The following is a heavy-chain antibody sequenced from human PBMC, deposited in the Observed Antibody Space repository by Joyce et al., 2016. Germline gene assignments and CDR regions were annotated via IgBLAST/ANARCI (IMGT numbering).Heavy chain of an antibody. CDR3: ARGDFWSEFDY. D-gene: IGHD3-3*01. J-gene: IGHJ4*02. V-gene: IGHV3-74*01. CDR2: VNSNGLDI. CDR1: GFRFSDYW. Sequence: DVQLVESGGGLVQPGGSLRLSCAAAGFRFSDYWMPWVRQAPGKGLVWVSRVNSNGLDIRYADSVKGRFTISRDNVKDTLYLQMNSLIAEDSALYYCARGDFWSEFDYWGQGALVTVSS.